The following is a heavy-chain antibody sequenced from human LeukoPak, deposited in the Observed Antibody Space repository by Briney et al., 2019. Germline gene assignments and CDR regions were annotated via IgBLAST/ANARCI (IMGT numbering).Heavy chain of an antibody. CDR2: ISGSGGST. V-gene: IGHV3-23*01. Sequence: GGSLRLSCAASGFTFNCAMSWVRQAPGKGLEWVSSISGSGGSTYYADSVKGRFTISRDNSKNSLYLQMNSLGTEDTALYYCAKDISWGGNSGDYWGQGTLVTVSS. CDR1: GFTFNCA. D-gene: IGHD4-23*01. J-gene: IGHJ4*02. CDR3: AKDISWGGNSGDY.